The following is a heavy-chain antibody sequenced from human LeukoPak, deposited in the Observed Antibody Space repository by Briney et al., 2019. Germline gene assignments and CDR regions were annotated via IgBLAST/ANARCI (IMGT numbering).Heavy chain of an antibody. Sequence: GGSLRLSCAASGFTFSSYEMNWVRQAPGNGLEWVSYISRSANTIYYADSVKGRFTISRDNAKNSLYLQMNSLRAEDTAVYYCATRGCYYDSGGYSYFDYWGQGTLVTVSS. CDR1: GFTFSSYE. CDR3: ATRGCYYDSGGYSYFDY. CDR2: ISRSANTI. J-gene: IGHJ4*02. V-gene: IGHV3-48*03. D-gene: IGHD3-22*01.